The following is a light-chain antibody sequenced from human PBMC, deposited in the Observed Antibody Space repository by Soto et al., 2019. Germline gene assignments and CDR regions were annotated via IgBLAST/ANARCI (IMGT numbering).Light chain of an antibody. CDR3: QEYYSTPLN. V-gene: IGKV4-1*01. CDR1: QSVLYSSNNKNY. CDR2: WAS. J-gene: IGKJ4*01. Sequence: DIVMTHPPDSLAVSLGERATINCKSSQSVLYSSNNKNYLAWYQQKPGQPPKLIIYWASTRESGVPDRFSGSGSGTDFTLTISSLQAEDVAVYYCQEYYSTPLNFGGGTKVDIK.